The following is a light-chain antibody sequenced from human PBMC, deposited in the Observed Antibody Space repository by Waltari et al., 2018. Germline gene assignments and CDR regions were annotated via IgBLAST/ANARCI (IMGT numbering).Light chain of an antibody. CDR3: QQYDFYSLT. V-gene: IGKV1-5*01. Sequence: DIQMTQSPSTLSASEGDRVTITCRASHTINNYLAWYQQKPGKAPKLVIYDASSLESGVPSRFSGSGSGTECTLTISSLQPDDFATYYCQQYDFYSLTFGGGTRVEIK. CDR2: DAS. CDR1: HTINNY. J-gene: IGKJ4*01.